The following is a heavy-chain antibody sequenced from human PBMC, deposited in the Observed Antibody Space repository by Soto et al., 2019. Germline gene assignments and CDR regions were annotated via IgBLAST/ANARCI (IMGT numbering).Heavy chain of an antibody. V-gene: IGHV4-31*03. J-gene: IGHJ5*02. CDR1: GGSISSGGYY. D-gene: IGHD6-19*01. CDR2: IYYSGST. Sequence: SETLSLTCTVSGGSISSGGYYWSWIRQHPGKGLEWIGYIYYSGSTYYNPSLKSRVTISVDTSKNQFSLKLSSVTAADTAVYYCARAIFLAVAGTNWFDPWGQGTLVTV. CDR3: ARAIFLAVAGTNWFDP.